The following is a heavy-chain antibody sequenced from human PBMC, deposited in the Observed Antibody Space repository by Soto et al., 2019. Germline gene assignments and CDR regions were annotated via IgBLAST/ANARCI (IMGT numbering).Heavy chain of an antibody. Sequence: GFDGSRIRQPPGKGLEWIGEINHSGSTNYNPSLKSRVTISVDTSKNQFSLKLSSVTAADTAVYYCARGSPYYGMDVWGQGTTVTVSS. V-gene: IGHV4-34*01. CDR3: ARGSPYYGMDV. J-gene: IGHJ6*02. CDR1: GFD. CDR2: INHSGST.